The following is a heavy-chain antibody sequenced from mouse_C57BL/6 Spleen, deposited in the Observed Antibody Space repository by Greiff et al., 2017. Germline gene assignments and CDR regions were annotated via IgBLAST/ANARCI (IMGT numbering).Heavy chain of an antibody. J-gene: IGHJ4*01. CDR1: GFTFSDYG. CDR3: AREDDLDY. V-gene: IGHV5-17*01. CDR2: ISGGSSTI. Sequence: EVHLVESGGGLVKPGGSLKLSCAASGFTFSDYGMHWVRQAPEKGLEWVAYISGGSSTIYYADTVKGRFTISRDNAKNTLFLQMTSLGSEDTAMYYCAREDDLDYWGQGTSVTVSS. D-gene: IGHD2-3*01.